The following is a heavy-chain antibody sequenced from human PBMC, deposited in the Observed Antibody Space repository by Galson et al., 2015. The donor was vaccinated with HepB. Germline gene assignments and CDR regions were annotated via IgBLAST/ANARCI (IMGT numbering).Heavy chain of an antibody. CDR3: AREGALVATIGYYYYYYGMDV. D-gene: IGHD5-12*01. V-gene: IGHV3-48*01. J-gene: IGHJ6*02. CDR2: ISSSSSTI. Sequence: SLRLSCAASGFTFSSYSMNWVRQAPGKGLEWVSYISSSSSTIYYADSVKGRFTISRDNAKNSLYLQMNSLRGEDTAVYYCAREGALVATIGYYYYYYGMDVWGQGTTVTVSS. CDR1: GFTFSSYS.